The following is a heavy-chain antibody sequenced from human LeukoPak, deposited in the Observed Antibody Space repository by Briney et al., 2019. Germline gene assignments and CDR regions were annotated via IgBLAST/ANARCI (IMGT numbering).Heavy chain of an antibody. CDR3: AKALRFLGLDAFDI. Sequence: GGSLRLSCAASGSTFSSYWINWVRQAPGKGLEWVANIKQDGSEKYYVDSVKGRFTISRDNAKNSLYLQMNSLRAEDTAVYYCAKALRFLGLDAFDIWGQGTMVTVSS. D-gene: IGHD3-3*01. CDR1: GSTFSSYW. V-gene: IGHV3-7*01. CDR2: IKQDGSEK. J-gene: IGHJ3*02.